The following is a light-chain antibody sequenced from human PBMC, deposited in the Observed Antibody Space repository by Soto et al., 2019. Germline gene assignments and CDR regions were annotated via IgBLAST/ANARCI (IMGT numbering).Light chain of an antibody. J-gene: IGKJ4*01. V-gene: IGKV1-5*01. Sequence: DIQMTQSPSTLSAVVGDRVTITCRASQSISSWLAWYQQKPGKAPKLLIYDASSLESGVPSRFSGSGSGTDFTLTISSLQPEDFATYHCQQFNTYPTFGGGTKVDIK. CDR3: QQFNTYPT. CDR1: QSISSW. CDR2: DAS.